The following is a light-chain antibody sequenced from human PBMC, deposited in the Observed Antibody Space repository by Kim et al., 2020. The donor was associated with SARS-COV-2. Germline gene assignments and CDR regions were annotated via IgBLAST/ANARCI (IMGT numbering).Light chain of an antibody. CDR3: QQRRDWPLT. CDR2: DAS. CDR1: QSVSNN. Sequence: LLPGERATLSCRASQSVSNNLAWYQQKPGQTPRLLIYDASTRATGIPARFSGSGSGTDFTLTISSLEPEDFAVYYCQQRRDWPLTFGGGTKVDIK. V-gene: IGKV3-11*01. J-gene: IGKJ4*01.